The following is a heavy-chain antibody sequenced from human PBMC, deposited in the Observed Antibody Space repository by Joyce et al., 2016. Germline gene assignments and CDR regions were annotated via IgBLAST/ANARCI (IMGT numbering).Heavy chain of an antibody. Sequence: QVQLQESGPGLVKPSQTLSLSCNVSGDSISSGGFYWNWIRQPAGKGLEWIGRLYTTGTTNDNPPLESRVTLSADTSKNQFSLKLRSVTAADTAIYYCARVVSSFDAFDIWGPGTMVIVSS. D-gene: IGHD6-6*01. CDR3: ARVVSSFDAFDI. J-gene: IGHJ3*02. CDR1: GDSISSGGFY. V-gene: IGHV4-61*02. CDR2: LYTTGTT.